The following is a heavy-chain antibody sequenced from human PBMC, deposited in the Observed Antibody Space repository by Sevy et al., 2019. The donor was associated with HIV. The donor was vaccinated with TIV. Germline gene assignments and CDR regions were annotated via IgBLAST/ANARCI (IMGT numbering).Heavy chain of an antibody. D-gene: IGHD1-26*01. CDR1: GFTFSNAW. CDR2: IKSKTDGGTT. J-gene: IGHJ6*03. V-gene: IGHV3-15*01. Sequence: GGSLRLSCAASGFTFSNAWMSWVRQAPGKGLEWVGRIKSKTDGGTTDYAAPVKDRFTISRDDSKNTLYLQMNSLKTEDTAVYYCTTGVGATTSYYYYYMDVWGKRTTVTVSS. CDR3: TTGVGATTSYYYYYMDV.